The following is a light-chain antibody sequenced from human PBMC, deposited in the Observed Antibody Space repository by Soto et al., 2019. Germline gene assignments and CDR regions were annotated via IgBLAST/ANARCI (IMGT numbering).Light chain of an antibody. J-gene: IGKJ1*01. Sequence: IQMTQSHSTLSASVGDRVTITCRASQSISSWLAWYQQKPGRAPKLLIYAASNLQSGVPSRFSGSGSGTDFTLTISSLQPEDFAIYYCLQDYNYPRTFGQGTKVDIK. V-gene: IGKV1-6*01. CDR3: LQDYNYPRT. CDR1: QSISSW. CDR2: AAS.